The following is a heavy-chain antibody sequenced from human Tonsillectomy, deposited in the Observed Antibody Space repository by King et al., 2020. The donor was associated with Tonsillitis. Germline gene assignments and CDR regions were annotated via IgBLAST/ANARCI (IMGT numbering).Heavy chain of an antibody. D-gene: IGHD2-2*01. CDR3: ARDLYCSSTSCYAENGMDV. CDR2: ISSSSNYI. V-gene: IGHV3-21*01. CDR1: GFTFSSYS. J-gene: IGHJ6*02. Sequence: VQLVESGGGLVKPGGSLRLSCAASGFTFSSYSMNWVRQAPGKGLEWVSSISSSSNYINYADSVRGRFTISRDNAKNSLYLQMNTLGAEDTAVYYCARDLYCSSTSCYAENGMDVWGQGTTVTVSS.